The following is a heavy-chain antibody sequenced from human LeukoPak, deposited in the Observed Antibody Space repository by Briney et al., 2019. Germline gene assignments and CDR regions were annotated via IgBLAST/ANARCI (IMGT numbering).Heavy chain of an antibody. J-gene: IGHJ4*02. D-gene: IGHD3-22*01. Sequence: GGSLRLSCAASGFTFSGYYMSWIRQAPGKGLEWVSYISSSGPTIYYADSVKGRFTISRDNAKNSLYLQMNSLRTEDTALYYCGGAFYDSTGYYPGSFDYGGQPPLVTVSS. V-gene: IGHV3-11*01. CDR3: GGAFYDSTGYYPGSFDY. CDR1: GFTFSGYY. CDR2: ISSSGPTI.